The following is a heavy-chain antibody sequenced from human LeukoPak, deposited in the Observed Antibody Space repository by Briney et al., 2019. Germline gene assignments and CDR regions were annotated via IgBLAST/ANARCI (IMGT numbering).Heavy chain of an antibody. CDR1: GFTVNSNY. D-gene: IGHD2-2*01. CDR3: ASTRSDAFDI. V-gene: IGHV3-53*01. Sequence: GGSLRLSCAASGFTVNSNYMSWVRQAPGKGLEWVSVIYSDGSTSYADSVKGRFSISRDYSKNTLYLQMNSPRAEDTAVYYCASTRSDAFDIWGQGTMVTVSS. CDR2: IYSDGST. J-gene: IGHJ3*02.